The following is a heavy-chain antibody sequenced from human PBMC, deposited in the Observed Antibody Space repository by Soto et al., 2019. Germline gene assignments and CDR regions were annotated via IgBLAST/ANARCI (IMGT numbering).Heavy chain of an antibody. J-gene: IGHJ3*02. Sequence: GGSLRLSCAASGFTFSNAWMNWVRQAPGKGLEWVGRIKSKTAGGTTDYAAPVKGRFTISRDDSKDTLYLQLNSLKTEDTAVYYCTTDSSHYDFWSGPNYIWGQGTMVTVSS. CDR2: IKSKTAGGTT. CDR3: TTDSSHYDFWSGPNYI. CDR1: GFTFSNAW. D-gene: IGHD3-3*01. V-gene: IGHV3-15*07.